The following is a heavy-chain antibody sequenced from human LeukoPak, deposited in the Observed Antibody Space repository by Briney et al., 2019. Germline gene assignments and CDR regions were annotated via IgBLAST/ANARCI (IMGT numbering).Heavy chain of an antibody. CDR3: ARGTWPRKARIAARPSGDY. CDR1: GGSFSGYY. V-gene: IGHV4-34*01. Sequence: SETLSLTCAVYGGSFSGYYWSWIRQPPGKGLEWIGEINHSGSTNYNPSLKSRVTISVDTSKNQFSLELSSVTAADTAVYYCARGTWPRKARIAARPSGDYWGQGTLVTVSS. J-gene: IGHJ4*02. D-gene: IGHD6-6*01. CDR2: INHSGST.